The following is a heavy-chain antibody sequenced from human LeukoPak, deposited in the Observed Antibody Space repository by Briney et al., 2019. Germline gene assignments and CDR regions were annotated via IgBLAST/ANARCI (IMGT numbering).Heavy chain of an antibody. CDR3: ARGGDYGSGSYYTPPFGY. CDR2: ISYDGSNK. J-gene: IGHJ4*02. Sequence: PGGSLRLSCAASGFTFSSYAMHWVRQAPGKGLEWVAVISYDGSNKYYADSVKGRFTISRDNSKNTLYLQMNCLRAEDTAVYYCARGGDYGSGSYYTPPFGYWGQGTLVTVSS. V-gene: IGHV3-30*04. CDR1: GFTFSSYA. D-gene: IGHD3-10*01.